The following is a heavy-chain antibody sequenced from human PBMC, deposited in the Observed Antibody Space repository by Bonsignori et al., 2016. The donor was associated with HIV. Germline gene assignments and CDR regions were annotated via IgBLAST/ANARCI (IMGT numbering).Heavy chain of an antibody. Sequence: SVKVSCKASGGTFSSYAISWVRQAPGQGLEWMGGIIPIFGTANYAQKFQGRVTITADESTSTAYMELSSLRSEDTAVYYCATPDPITMVRGPYYFDYWGQGTLVTVSS. D-gene: IGHD3-10*01. J-gene: IGHJ4*02. CDR1: GGTFSSYA. CDR2: IIPIFGTA. CDR3: ATPDPITMVRGPYYFDY. V-gene: IGHV1-69*13.